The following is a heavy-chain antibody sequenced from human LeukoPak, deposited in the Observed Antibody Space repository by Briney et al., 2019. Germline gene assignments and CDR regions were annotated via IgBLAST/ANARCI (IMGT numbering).Heavy chain of an antibody. J-gene: IGHJ6*02. CDR3: ARDGSFGRDV. V-gene: IGHV3-33*01. CDR1: GFIFNSYG. Sequence: TGRSLRLSCAASGFIFNSYGIHWVRQAPGKGLEWVAVIWYAESSTYYTDSVKGRFTISRDNSKKTVYLQMNSLRVEDTGVYYCARDGSFGRDVWGQGTTVTVSS. CDR2: IWYAESST. D-gene: IGHD6-19*01.